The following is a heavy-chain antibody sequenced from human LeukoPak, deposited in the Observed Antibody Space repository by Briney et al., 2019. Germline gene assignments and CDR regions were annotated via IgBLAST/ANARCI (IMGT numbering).Heavy chain of an antibody. CDR1: GFTFSSYG. CDR3: ANTLRRTRYYFDY. D-gene: IGHD4-17*01. J-gene: IGHJ4*02. Sequence: GGPLRLSCAASGFTFSSYGMHWVRQAPGKGLGWVAFIRYDGSNKYYADSVKGRFTISRDNSKNTLYLQMNSLRAEDTAVYYCANTLRRTRYYFDYWGQGTLVTVSS. CDR2: IRYDGSNK. V-gene: IGHV3-30*02.